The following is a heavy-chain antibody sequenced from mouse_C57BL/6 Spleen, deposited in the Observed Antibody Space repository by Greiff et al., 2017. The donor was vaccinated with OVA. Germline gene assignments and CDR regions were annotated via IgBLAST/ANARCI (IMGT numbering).Heavy chain of an antibody. Sequence: QVQLKESGPELVKPGASVKISCKASGYAFSSSWMNWVKQRPGKGLEWIGRIYPGDGDTNYNGKFKGKATLTADKSSSTAYMQLSSLTSEDSAVYFGARGGMGSNLHFDYWGQGTTLTVSS. J-gene: IGHJ2*01. CDR2: IYPGDGDT. D-gene: IGHD2-5*01. CDR3: ARGGMGSNLHFDY. V-gene: IGHV1-82*01. CDR1: GYAFSSSW.